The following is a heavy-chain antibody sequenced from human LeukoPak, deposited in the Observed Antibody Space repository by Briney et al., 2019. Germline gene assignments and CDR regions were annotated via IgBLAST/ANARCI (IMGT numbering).Heavy chain of an antibody. D-gene: IGHD3-9*01. J-gene: IGHJ6*03. Sequence: PGGSLRLSCAASGFTFSSYGMSWVRQAPGKGLEWVSAISGSGGSTYYADSVKGRFTISRDNSKNTLYLQMNSLRAEDTAVYYCAKVTYYDILTGYPDYYYYYYMDVWGKGTTVTISS. CDR1: GFTFSSYG. CDR2: ISGSGGST. CDR3: AKVTYYDILTGYPDYYYYYYMDV. V-gene: IGHV3-23*01.